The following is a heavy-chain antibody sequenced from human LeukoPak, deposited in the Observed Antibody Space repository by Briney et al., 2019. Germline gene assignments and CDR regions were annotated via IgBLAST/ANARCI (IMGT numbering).Heavy chain of an antibody. D-gene: IGHD5-18*01. J-gene: IGHJ4*02. Sequence: KPSETLSLTCTVSGGSIRSGGFYWSWIHQHPGKGLEWIGYIYYSGSTYYNPSLKSRVIISVDTSKNQFSLKLSSVTAADTAVYYCARDRDGYSYGRTFDYWGQGTLVTVSS. CDR1: GGSIRSGGFY. CDR3: ARDRDGYSYGRTFDY. CDR2: IYYSGST. V-gene: IGHV4-31*03.